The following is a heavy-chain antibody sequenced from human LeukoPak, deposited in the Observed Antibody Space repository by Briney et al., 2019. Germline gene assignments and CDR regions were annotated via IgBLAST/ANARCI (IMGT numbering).Heavy chain of an antibody. CDR2: IKEDGSAQ. CDR1: GFTFDDYA. D-gene: IGHD2-15*01. Sequence: GGSLRLSCAASGFTFDDYAMHWVRQAPGKGLEWVAHIKEDGSAQNYIDSVKGRFTISRDNAKNSLFLQMNSVRAEDTAIYYCARDLGWFHFDSWGQGTLVTVSS. V-gene: IGHV3-7*01. CDR3: ARDLGWFHFDS. J-gene: IGHJ4*02.